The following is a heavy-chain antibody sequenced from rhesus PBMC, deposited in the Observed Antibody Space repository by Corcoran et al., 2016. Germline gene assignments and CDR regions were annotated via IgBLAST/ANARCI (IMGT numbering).Heavy chain of an antibody. V-gene: IGHV4-122*02. CDR1: GGSISSGYYY. J-gene: IGHJ4*01. CDR3: ARDRIAFDY. D-gene: IGHD2-2*01. CDR2: ITYSGST. Sequence: QVQLQESGPGLVKPSETLSLTCAVSGGSISSGYYYWSWIRQPPGKGLEWIGYITYSGSTSYNPSLNRRVTISRDSSKNQFSLQLSSVTAADTAVYYCARDRIAFDYWGQGVLVTVSS.